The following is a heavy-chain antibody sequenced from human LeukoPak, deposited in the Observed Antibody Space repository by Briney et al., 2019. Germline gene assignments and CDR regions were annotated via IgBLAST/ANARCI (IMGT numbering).Heavy chain of an antibody. Sequence: SGTLSLTCAVYGGSFSGYYWSWIRQPPGKGLEWIGEINHSGSTNYNPSLKSRVTISVDTSKNQFSLKLSSVTAADTAVYYCARVSIRLRFLEWLPDNWFDPWGQGTLVTVSS. J-gene: IGHJ5*02. CDR3: ARVSIRLRFLEWLPDNWFDP. CDR1: GGSFSGYY. D-gene: IGHD3-3*01. CDR2: INHSGST. V-gene: IGHV4-34*01.